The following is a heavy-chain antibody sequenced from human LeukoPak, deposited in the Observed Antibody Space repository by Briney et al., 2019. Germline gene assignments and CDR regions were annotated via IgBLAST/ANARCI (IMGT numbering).Heavy chain of an antibody. J-gene: IGHJ4*02. CDR3: ARLGAGTTYYDFWSGYSSFYFDY. Sequence: SETLSLTCTVSGASTSSSKYYCGWIRHPPGKGLEWIAGIHYSGNTYYNPSLKSRVTISVDTSKNQFSLKLSSVTAADTAVYYCARLGAGTTYYDFWSGYSSFYFDYWGQGTLVTVSS. CDR1: GASTSSSKYY. CDR2: IHYSGNT. V-gene: IGHV4-39*01. D-gene: IGHD3-3*01.